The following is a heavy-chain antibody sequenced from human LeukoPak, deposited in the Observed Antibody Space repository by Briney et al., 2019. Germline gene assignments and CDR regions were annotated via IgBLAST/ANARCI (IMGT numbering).Heavy chain of an antibody. V-gene: IGHV1-2*02. D-gene: IGHD3-22*01. CDR1: GYTFTGYY. Sequence: ASVKVSCKASGYTFTGYYMHWVRQAPGQGLEWMGWINPNSGGTNYAQKFQGRVTMTRDTSISTAYMELSRLRSDDTAVYYCARETYYYDSSGYYGGGAFDIWGQGTMVTVSS. CDR2: INPNSGGT. CDR3: ARETYYYDSSGYYGGGAFDI. J-gene: IGHJ3*02.